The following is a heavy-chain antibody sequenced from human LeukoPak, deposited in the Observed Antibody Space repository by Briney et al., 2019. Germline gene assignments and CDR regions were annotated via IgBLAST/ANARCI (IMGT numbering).Heavy chain of an antibody. CDR2: FDPEDGET. CDR1: GYTLTELS. V-gene: IGHV1-24*01. CDR3: ATVSRAAAAHPEYFQH. Sequence: ASVKVSSKVSGYTLTELSMHWVRQAPGKGLEWMGGFDPEDGETIYAQKFQGRVTMTEDTSTDTAYMELSSLRSEDTAVYYCATVSRAAAAHPEYFQHWGQGTLVTVSS. D-gene: IGHD6-13*01. J-gene: IGHJ1*01.